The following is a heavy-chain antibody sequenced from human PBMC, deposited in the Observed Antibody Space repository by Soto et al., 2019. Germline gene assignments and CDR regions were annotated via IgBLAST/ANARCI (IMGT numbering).Heavy chain of an antibody. CDR3: AREQRRAVTTNHYYYYGMDV. V-gene: IGHV4-31*03. D-gene: IGHD4-17*01. CDR1: GGSISSGGYY. Sequence: SETLSLTCTVSGGSISSGGYYWSWIRQHPGKGLEWIGYIYYSGSTYYNPSLKSRVTISVDTSKNQFSLKLSSVTAADTAVYYCAREQRRAVTTNHYYYYGMDVWGQGTTVTVSS. J-gene: IGHJ6*02. CDR2: IYYSGST.